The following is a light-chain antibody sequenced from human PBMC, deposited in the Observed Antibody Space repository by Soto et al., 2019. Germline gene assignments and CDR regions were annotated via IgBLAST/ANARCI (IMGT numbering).Light chain of an antibody. CDR1: SSNIGSSD. J-gene: IGLJ2*01. Sequence: QSVLTQPPSVSAAPGQKVTISCSGSSSNIGSSDVSWYQQFPGTAPKLLIHDNRKRPAGIADRFSGSKTGTSATLGITGLQAEDEADYYCQSYDSSLSGSGVFGGGTKLTVL. V-gene: IGLV1-51*01. CDR2: DNR. CDR3: QSYDSSLSGSGV.